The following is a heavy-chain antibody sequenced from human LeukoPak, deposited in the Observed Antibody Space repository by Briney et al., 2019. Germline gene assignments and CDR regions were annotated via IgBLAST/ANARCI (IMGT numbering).Heavy chain of an antibody. CDR3: AKESTMTDYYFDY. D-gene: IGHD4-17*01. CDR1: GFTFSIYA. V-gene: IGHV3-23*01. J-gene: IGHJ4*02. CDR2: ISSGASS. Sequence: GGSLRLYCAASGFTFSIYAMRWVPPAPGKGLEWVSGISSGASSYYADSVKGRFTISRDNSKNTLYLQMNSLRVEDTAVYYCAKESTMTDYYFDYWGQGTLVTVSS.